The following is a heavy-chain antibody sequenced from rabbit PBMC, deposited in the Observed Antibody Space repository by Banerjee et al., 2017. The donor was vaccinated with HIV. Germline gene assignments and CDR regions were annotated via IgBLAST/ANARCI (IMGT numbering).Heavy chain of an antibody. CDR2: IYIGDGNT. J-gene: IGHJ4*01. Sequence: QSLEESGGDLVKPGASLTLTCTASGFTFSTHYMCWVRPAPGKGLEWIACIYIGDGNTYYASWAKGRFTISKTSSTTVTLQMTSLTAADTATYFCARDRYDGGNNYIAFNLWGPGTLVTVS. V-gene: IGHV1S40*01. CDR3: ARDRYDGGNNYIAFNL. D-gene: IGHD8-1*01. CDR1: GFTFSTHY.